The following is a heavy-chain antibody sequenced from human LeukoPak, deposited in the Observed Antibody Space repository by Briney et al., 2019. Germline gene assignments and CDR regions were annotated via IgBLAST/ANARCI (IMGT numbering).Heavy chain of an antibody. CDR1: GYTLTELS. J-gene: IGHJ6*02. D-gene: IGHD5-18*01. Sequence: ASVKVSCKVSGYTLTELSMHWVRQAPGKGLVWMGGFDPEDGETIYAQKFQGRVTMTEDTSTDTAYMELSSLRSEDTAVYYCATSVGTAMVTSSYYYGMDVWGQGTTVTVSS. CDR3: ATSVGTAMVTSSYYYGMDV. V-gene: IGHV1-24*01. CDR2: FDPEDGET.